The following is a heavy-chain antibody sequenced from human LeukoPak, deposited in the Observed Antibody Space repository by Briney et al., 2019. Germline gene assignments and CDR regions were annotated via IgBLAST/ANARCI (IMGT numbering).Heavy chain of an antibody. J-gene: IGHJ4*02. Sequence: SETLSLTCTVSGGSISSYYWTWIRQPPGKGLEWIGYIYNSGSTKFNPSLKSRVTMSLDTSENQFSLKLSSVTAADTAAYYCARGIAYDSKFSFDYWGQGTLVTASS. V-gene: IGHV4-59*01. CDR1: GGSISSYY. CDR2: IYNSGST. D-gene: IGHD3-22*01. CDR3: ARGIAYDSKFSFDY.